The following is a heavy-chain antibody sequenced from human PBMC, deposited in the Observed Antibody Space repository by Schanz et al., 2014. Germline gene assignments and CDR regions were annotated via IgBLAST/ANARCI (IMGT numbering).Heavy chain of an antibody. CDR3: ARDALGGPHNWFDP. D-gene: IGHD3-16*01. CDR1: GGSISSGGYY. Sequence: QVQLQESGPGLVKPSQTLSLTCTVSGGSISSGGYYWSWIRQHPGKGLEWIGYISYSGTTYYNPSLKSRVTSPVSTSKTQFSMKLSPVTAADTAVYYCARDALGGPHNWFDPWGQGTLVSVSS. V-gene: IGHV4-31*03. J-gene: IGHJ5*02. CDR2: ISYSGTT.